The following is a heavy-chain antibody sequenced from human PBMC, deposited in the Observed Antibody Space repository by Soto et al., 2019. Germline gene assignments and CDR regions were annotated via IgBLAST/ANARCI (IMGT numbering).Heavy chain of an antibody. CDR3: ARAPGRRGPGPSLWFDP. D-gene: IGHD1-26*01. CDR1: GYTFTSYG. V-gene: IGHV1-18*01. Sequence: QVHLVQSGAEVKKPGASVKVSCKASGYTFTSYGISWVRQAPGQGLEWMGWISAYNGNTNYAQKLQGRVTMTTDTSTSTAYMELRSLRSDDPAVYYCARAPGRRGPGPSLWFDPWGQGTLVTVSS. CDR2: ISAYNGNT. J-gene: IGHJ5*02.